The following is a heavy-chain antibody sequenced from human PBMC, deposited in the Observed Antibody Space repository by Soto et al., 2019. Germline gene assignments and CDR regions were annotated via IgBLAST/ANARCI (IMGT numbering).Heavy chain of an antibody. CDR2: IIPILGIA. V-gene: IGHV1-69*02. CDR3: ASSLYCSSTSCRLYYYYYGMDV. CDR1: GGTFSSYT. Sequence: QVQLVQSGAEVKKPGSSVKVSCKASGGTFSSYTISWVRQAPGQGLEWMGRIIPILGIANYAQKFQGRVTITADKSTSTAYMELSSLRSEDTAVYYCASSLYCSSTSCRLYYYYYGMDVWGQGTTVTVSS. D-gene: IGHD2-2*01. J-gene: IGHJ6*02.